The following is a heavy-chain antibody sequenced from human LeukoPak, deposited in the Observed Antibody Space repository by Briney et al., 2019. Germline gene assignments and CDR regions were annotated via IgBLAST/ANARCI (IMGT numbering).Heavy chain of an antibody. V-gene: IGHV3-33*01. Sequence: GGSLRLSCAASGFTFSSCTMHWVRQAPGKGLEWVAVLWYDGSNKYYADSVKGRFTISRDNSKNTLYLQMNSLRVEDTAVYYCSRGIDGYDSIVDYWGQGTLVTVSS. J-gene: IGHJ4*02. CDR3: SRGIDGYDSIVDY. D-gene: IGHD5-24*01. CDR2: LWYDGSNK. CDR1: GFTFSSCT.